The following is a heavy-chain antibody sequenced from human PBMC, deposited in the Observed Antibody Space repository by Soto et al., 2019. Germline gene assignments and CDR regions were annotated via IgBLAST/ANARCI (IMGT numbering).Heavy chain of an antibody. CDR2: MNPNSGNT. V-gene: IGHV1-8*01. D-gene: IGHD2-2*01. J-gene: IGHJ5*02. Sequence: ASVKVSCKASGYTFTSYDINWVRQATGQGLEWMGWMNPNSGNTGYAQKFQGRVTMTRNTSISTAYMELSSLRSEDTAVYYCAIPDIVVVPPASWGQGTLVTVSS. CDR1: GYTFTSYD. CDR3: AIPDIVVVPPAS.